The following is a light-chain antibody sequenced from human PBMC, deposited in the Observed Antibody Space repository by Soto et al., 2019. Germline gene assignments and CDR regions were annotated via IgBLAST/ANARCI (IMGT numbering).Light chain of an antibody. CDR3: QQSYSIHQK. Sequence: DIQMTQSPSSLSAAVGERVTITCRASQSITRYLNWYQQKQGKAPKLLISTTSSLESGVPLRFSGSGSSTEFTLTINTLQPEDFETYYCQQSYSIHQKFGKGAKVNIX. CDR1: QSITRY. V-gene: IGKV1-39*01. J-gene: IGKJ1*01. CDR2: TTS.